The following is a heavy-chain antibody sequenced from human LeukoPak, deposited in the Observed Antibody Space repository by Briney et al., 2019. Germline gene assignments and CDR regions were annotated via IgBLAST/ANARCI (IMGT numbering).Heavy chain of an antibody. CDR3: ARDYDYVWGSYDHDAFDI. V-gene: IGHV3-48*03. CDR1: GFTFSSYE. D-gene: IGHD3-16*01. Sequence: GGSLRLSCAAPGFTFSSYEMNWVRQAPGKGLEWVSYISSSGSTIYYADSVKGRFTISRDNAKNSLYLQMNSLRAEDTAVYYCARDYDYVWGSYDHDAFDIWGQGTMVTVSS. CDR2: ISSSGSTI. J-gene: IGHJ3*02.